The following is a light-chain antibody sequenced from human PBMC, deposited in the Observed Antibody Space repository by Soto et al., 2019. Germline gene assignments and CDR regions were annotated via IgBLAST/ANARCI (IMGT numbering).Light chain of an antibody. Sequence: QSVPTQPPSVSGAPGQRVTISCTGSSSNIGAGYDVHWYQQPPGTAPKLLIYGNSNRPSGVPDRFSGSKSGTSASLAITGLQAEDEADYYCQSYDSSLSGYVVFGGGTKLTVL. CDR1: SSNIGAGYD. V-gene: IGLV1-40*01. J-gene: IGLJ2*01. CDR2: GNS. CDR3: QSYDSSLSGYVV.